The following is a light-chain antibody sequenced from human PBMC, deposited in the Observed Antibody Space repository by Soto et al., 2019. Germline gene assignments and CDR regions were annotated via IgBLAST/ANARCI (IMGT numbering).Light chain of an antibody. Sequence: EIVLTQSPGTLSLSPGERVTLSCRASQSVSGSYLAWYQQKPGQAPRLLIYGASSRATGIPDRFSGCGSGTDFTLTISRLEPEDFAVYYCQQYGTSRTFGQGTKVEIK. CDR3: QQYGTSRT. CDR2: GAS. V-gene: IGKV3-20*01. CDR1: QSVSGSY. J-gene: IGKJ1*01.